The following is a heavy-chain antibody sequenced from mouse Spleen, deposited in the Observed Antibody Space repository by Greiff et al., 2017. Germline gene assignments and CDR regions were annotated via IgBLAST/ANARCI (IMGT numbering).Heavy chain of an antibody. D-gene: IGHD2-3*01. CDR3: ARGDFYERDYYAMDY. CDR2: IHPNSGST. J-gene: IGHJ4*01. V-gene: IGHV1-64*01. CDR1: GYTFTSYW. Sequence: QVQLQQPGAELVKPGASVKLSCKASGYTFTSYWMHWVKQRPGQGLEWIGMIHPNSGSTNYNEKFKSKATLTVDKSSSTAYMQLSSLTSEDSAVYYCARGDFYERDYYAMDYWGQGTSVTVSS.